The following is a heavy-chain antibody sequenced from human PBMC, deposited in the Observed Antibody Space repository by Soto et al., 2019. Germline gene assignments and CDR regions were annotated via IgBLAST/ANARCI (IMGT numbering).Heavy chain of an antibody. CDR2: IYYSGST. V-gene: IGHV4-30-4*01. D-gene: IGHD3-9*01. Sequence: PSETLSLTCTVSGGSISSGDYYWSWIRQPPGKGLEWIGYIYYSGSTYYNPSLKSRVTISVDTSKNQFSLKLSSVTAADTAVYYCARDPKILTGYFRFDPWGQGTLVTVSS. CDR3: ARDPKILTGYFRFDP. CDR1: GGSISSGDYY. J-gene: IGHJ5*02.